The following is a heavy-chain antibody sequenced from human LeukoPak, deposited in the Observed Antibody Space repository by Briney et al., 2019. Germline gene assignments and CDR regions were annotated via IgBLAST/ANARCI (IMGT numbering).Heavy chain of an antibody. Sequence: SETLSLTCTVSGGSVSSGSYYWSWIRQHPGKGLEWIGYIYYSGSTYYNPSLKSRVTISVDTSKNQFSLKLSSVTAADTAVYYCARSPLYDFWSGYHFDYWGQGTLVTVSS. D-gene: IGHD3-3*01. CDR2: IYYSGST. CDR3: ARSPLYDFWSGYHFDY. CDR1: GGSVSSGSYY. V-gene: IGHV4-31*03. J-gene: IGHJ4*02.